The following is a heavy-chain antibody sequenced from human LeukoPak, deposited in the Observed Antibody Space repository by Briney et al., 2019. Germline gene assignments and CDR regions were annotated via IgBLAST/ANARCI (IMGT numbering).Heavy chain of an antibody. CDR1: GFTVTNYY. D-gene: IGHD3-3*02. V-gene: IGHV3-53*01. CDR3: ARVGDHFHWNLDL. Sequence: GGSLRLSCAASGFTVTNYYMNWVRQAPGKGLEWVSIIYSGATTYYADSVKGRFTISRDTSKNTVSLQMNSLRAEGTAVYFCARVGDHFHWNLDLWGRGTLVTVSS. CDR2: IYSGATT. J-gene: IGHJ2*01.